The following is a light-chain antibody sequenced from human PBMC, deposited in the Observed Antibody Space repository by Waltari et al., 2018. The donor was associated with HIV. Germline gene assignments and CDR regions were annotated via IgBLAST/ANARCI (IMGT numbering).Light chain of an antibody. Sequence: DIQLTQSPSYLSASVGDRVTVTCRDSEGINNYLAWYQQKPGTAPKLLVYAASTLQNGVPSRFSGRGSGTEFTLTIDSLQPEDFATYYCQQLGTFGPGTTVDIK. CDR2: AAS. J-gene: IGKJ3*01. V-gene: IGKV1-9*01. CDR1: EGINNY. CDR3: QQLGT.